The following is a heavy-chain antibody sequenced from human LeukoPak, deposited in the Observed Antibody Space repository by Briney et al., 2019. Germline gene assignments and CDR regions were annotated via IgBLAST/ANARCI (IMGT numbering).Heavy chain of an antibody. CDR2: IYYSGST. CDR3: ARGQRGNYYYMDV. D-gene: IGHD6-25*01. V-gene: IGHV4-31*03. CDR1: GGSISSGGNY. J-gene: IGHJ6*03. Sequence: SQTLSLTCTVSGGSISSGGNYWSWIRQHPGKGLEWIGYIYYSGSTYYNPSLKSRVTISVDTSKNQFSLKLSSVTAADTAVYYCARGQRGNYYYMDVWGKGTTVTVSS.